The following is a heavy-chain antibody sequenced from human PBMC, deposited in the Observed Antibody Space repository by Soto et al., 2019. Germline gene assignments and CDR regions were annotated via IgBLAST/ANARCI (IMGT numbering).Heavy chain of an antibody. CDR1: GYTFTSYG. CDR3: ARERGGYSYGDY. J-gene: IGHJ4*02. V-gene: IGHV1-18*03. Sequence: QVQLVQSGAEVKKPGASVKVSCKASGYTFTSYGITWVRQAPGQGLEWMGWVNIYEGSTNYAQKFQGRVTMTTDTSTSTVYLELRSLRSDDMAIYYCARERGGYSYGDYWGQGTLVTVSS. D-gene: IGHD5-18*01. CDR2: VNIYEGST.